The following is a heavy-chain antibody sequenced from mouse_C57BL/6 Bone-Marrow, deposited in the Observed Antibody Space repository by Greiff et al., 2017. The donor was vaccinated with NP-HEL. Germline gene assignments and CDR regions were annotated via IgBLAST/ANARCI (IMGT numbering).Heavy chain of an antibody. V-gene: IGHV7-1*01. Sequence: EVKLMESGGGLVQSGRSLRLSCATSGFTFSDFYMEWVRQAPGKGLEWIAASRNKANDYTTEYSASVKGRFIVSRDTSQSILYLQMNALRAEDTAIYYCARGNYDYDGWYFDVWGTGTTVTVSS. CDR3: ARGNYDYDGWYFDV. CDR2: SRNKANDYTT. CDR1: GFTFSDFY. J-gene: IGHJ1*03. D-gene: IGHD2-4*01.